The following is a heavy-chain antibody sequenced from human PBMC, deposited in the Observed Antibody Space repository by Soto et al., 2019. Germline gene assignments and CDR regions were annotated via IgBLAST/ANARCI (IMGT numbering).Heavy chain of an antibody. Sequence: ASLKVSCKASGYTFTGYYMHWVRQAPGQGLEWMGWINPNSGGTNYAQKFQGWVTMTRDTSISTAYMELSRLRSDDTAVYYCARGYYDFWSGYPSFFGDYYYGMDVWGQGTTVTV. CDR2: INPNSGGT. V-gene: IGHV1-2*04. CDR1: GYTFTGYY. CDR3: ARGYYDFWSGYPSFFGDYYYGMDV. J-gene: IGHJ6*02. D-gene: IGHD3-3*01.